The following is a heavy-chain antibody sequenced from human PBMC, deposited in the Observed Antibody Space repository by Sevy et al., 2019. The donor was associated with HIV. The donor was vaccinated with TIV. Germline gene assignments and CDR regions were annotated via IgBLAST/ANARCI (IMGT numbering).Heavy chain of an antibody. J-gene: IGHJ4*02. CDR3: ARGRYSSGWYGY. Sequence: SETLSLTCAVYGGSFSGYYWSWIRQPPGKGLEWIGEINHSGSTNYNPSLKSRVTISVDTSKNQFSLKLSSVTAADTAVYYCARGRYSSGWYGYWSQGTLVTVSS. CDR1: GGSFSGYY. V-gene: IGHV4-34*01. D-gene: IGHD6-19*01. CDR2: INHSGST.